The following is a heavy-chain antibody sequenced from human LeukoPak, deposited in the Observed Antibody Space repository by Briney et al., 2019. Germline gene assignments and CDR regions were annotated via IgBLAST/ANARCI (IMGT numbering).Heavy chain of an antibody. CDR3: AKDIYGGNWPNDY. V-gene: IGHV3-30*02. CDR1: GFTFSSYG. J-gene: IGHJ4*02. CDR2: IRYDGSNK. D-gene: IGHD4-23*01. Sequence: PGGSLRLSCAASGFTFSSYGMHWVRQAPGKGLEWVAFIRYDGSNKYYADSVKGRFTISRDNAKSSLYLQMNSLRAEDTAVYYCAKDIYGGNWPNDYWGQGTLVTVSS.